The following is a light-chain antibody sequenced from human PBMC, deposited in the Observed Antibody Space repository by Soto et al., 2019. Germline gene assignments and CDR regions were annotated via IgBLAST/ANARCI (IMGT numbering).Light chain of an antibody. V-gene: IGKV3-20*01. J-gene: IGKJ1*01. CDR1: QSVSSY. Sequence: EIVFTQSPATLCLSPGEGATLSCRASQSVSSYLAWYQQKAGQAPRLLMYGASTRATGIPDRFSGSGSGTDFTLTISRLKPEDFAVYYCQQYGSSPPTFGQGTKVDI. CDR2: GAS. CDR3: QQYGSSPPT.